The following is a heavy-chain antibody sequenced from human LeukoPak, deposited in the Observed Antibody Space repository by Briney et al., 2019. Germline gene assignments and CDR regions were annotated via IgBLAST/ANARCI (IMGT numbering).Heavy chain of an antibody. D-gene: IGHD3-10*01. Sequence: GGSLRLSCAASGFTFSSYGMHWVRQAPGKGLEGVAVISYDGSNKYYADSVKGRFTISRDNSKNTLYLQMNSLRTEDTAVYYCAKDANYYGLGSYLDYWGQGTLVTVSS. CDR3: AKDANYYGLGSYLDY. CDR2: ISYDGSNK. J-gene: IGHJ4*02. CDR1: GFTFSSYG. V-gene: IGHV3-30*18.